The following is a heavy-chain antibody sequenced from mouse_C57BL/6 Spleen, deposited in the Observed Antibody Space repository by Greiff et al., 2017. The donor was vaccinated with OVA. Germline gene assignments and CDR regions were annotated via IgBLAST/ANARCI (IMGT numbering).Heavy chain of an antibody. CDR3: ARVKIYYDYGFDY. CDR1: GYSITSGYY. V-gene: IGHV3-6*01. D-gene: IGHD2-4*01. Sequence: ESGPGLVKPSQSLSLTCSVTGYSITSGYYWNWIRKFPGNKLEWMGYISYDGSNNYNPSLKNRISITRDTSKNQFFLKLNSVTTEDTATYYCARVKIYYDYGFDYWGQGTTLTVSS. J-gene: IGHJ2*01. CDR2: ISYDGSN.